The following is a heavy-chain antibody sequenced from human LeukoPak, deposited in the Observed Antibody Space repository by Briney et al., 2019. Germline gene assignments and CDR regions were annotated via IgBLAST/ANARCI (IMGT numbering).Heavy chain of an antibody. CDR2: INPNSGDT. D-gene: IGHD5-12*01. J-gene: IGHJ4*01. Sequence: ASVKVSCKASGYTFTGYYMHWVRQAPGQGLEWMGRINPNSGDTNFAQKFQGRVTMTRDTSISTAYMDLSGLRPDDTAVYYCARGGSGYHYGRGSYFDYWGHGILVTVSS. V-gene: IGHV1-2*06. CDR3: ARGGSGYHYGRGSYFDY. CDR1: GYTFTGYY.